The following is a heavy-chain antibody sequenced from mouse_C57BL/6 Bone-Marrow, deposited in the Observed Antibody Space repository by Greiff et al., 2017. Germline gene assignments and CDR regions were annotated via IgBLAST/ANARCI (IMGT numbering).Heavy chain of an antibody. CDR3: AREGYGVPAY. CDR1: GYTFTSYW. CDR2: IDPSDSYT. Sequence: VQLQQPGAELVMPGASVKLSCKASGYTFTSYWMHWVKQRPGQGLEWIGEIDPSDSYTNYNQKFKGKSTLTVDKSSSTAYMQLSSLTSEDSAVYYCAREGYGVPAYWYQGTLVTVSA. J-gene: IGHJ3*01. V-gene: IGHV1-69*01. D-gene: IGHD2-2*01.